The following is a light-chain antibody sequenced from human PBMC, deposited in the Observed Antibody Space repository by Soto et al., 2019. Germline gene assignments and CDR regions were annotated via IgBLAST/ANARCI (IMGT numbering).Light chain of an antibody. CDR2: GAS. CDR3: QEYGNSPTWT. CDR1: QSVSSNY. V-gene: IGKV3-20*01. Sequence: EIVLTQSPGTLSLSPGERATLSCRASQSVSSNYLAWYQHKRGQAPRLLIHGASTRATGIPDRFSGSGSGTDFTLTISRLEPEDFAVYYCQEYGNSPTWTFGQGTKVEIK. J-gene: IGKJ1*01.